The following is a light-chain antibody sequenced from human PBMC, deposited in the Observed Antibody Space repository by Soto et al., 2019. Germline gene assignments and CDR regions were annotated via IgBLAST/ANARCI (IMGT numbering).Light chain of an antibody. CDR1: QSVSSSY. CDR3: QQYNNWPPLT. Sequence: EIVMTQSPATLSVSPGERATLSCXASQSVSSSYLAWYQQKPGQAPRLLIYGASSRATGIPDRFSGSGSGTDFTLTISRLEPEDFAVYYCQQYNNWPPLTFGGGTKVDIK. J-gene: IGKJ4*01. V-gene: IGKV3-20*01. CDR2: GAS.